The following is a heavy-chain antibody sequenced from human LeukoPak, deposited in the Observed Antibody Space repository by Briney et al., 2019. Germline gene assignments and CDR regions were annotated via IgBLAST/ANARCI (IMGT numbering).Heavy chain of an antibody. CDR3: ARQGSYYYYGMDV. J-gene: IGHJ6*02. CDR2: ISASGNT. Sequence: PSETLSLTCTVSGGSISNYYWSWIRQPAGKGLEWIGRISASGNTNYNPSLKSRVTISVDTSKNQFSLKLTSVTAADTAVYYCARQGSYYYYGMDVWGQGTTVTVSS. CDR1: GGSISNYY. D-gene: IGHD2-15*01. V-gene: IGHV4-4*07.